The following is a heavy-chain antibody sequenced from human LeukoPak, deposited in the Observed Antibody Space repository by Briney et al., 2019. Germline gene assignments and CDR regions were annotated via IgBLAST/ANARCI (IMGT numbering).Heavy chain of an antibody. J-gene: IGHJ4*02. CDR3: ARRLFDY. CDR1: GFTFNTYG. V-gene: IGHV3-23*01. CDR2: ISCSGGST. Sequence: GGSLRLSCAASGFTFNTYGMSWVRQALGKGLEWVSSISCSGGSTYYADSVKGRFTISRDNAKNSLYLQMNSLRAEDTAVYYCARRLFDYWGQGTLVTVSS. D-gene: IGHD4-11*01.